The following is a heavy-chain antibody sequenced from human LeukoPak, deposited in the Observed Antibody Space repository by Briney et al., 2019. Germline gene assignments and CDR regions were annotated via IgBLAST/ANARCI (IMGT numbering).Heavy chain of an antibody. J-gene: IGHJ4*02. CDR3: AREAVAATRVFDY. D-gene: IGHD6-19*01. Sequence: GGSLRLSCAASGFTVSSNYMNWVRQAPGKGLEWVSAISGSGDNTYYADSVKGQFTISRDNSKSTLYLQVNSLRAEDTAVYYCAREAVAATRVFDYWGQGTLVTVSS. CDR1: GFTVSSNY. V-gene: IGHV3-23*01. CDR2: ISGSGDNT.